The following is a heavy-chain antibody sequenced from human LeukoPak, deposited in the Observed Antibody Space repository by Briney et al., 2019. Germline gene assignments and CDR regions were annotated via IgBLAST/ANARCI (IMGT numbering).Heavy chain of an antibody. CDR2: ISSSSSTI. V-gene: IGHV3-48*01. J-gene: IGHJ4*02. Sequence: QPRGSLRLSCAASGFTFSSYSMNWVRQAPGKGLEWVSYISSSSSTIYYADSVKGRFTISRDNAKNSLYLQMNSLRAEDTAVYYCARVSDFWSGYTHDYWGQGTLVTVSS. CDR1: GFTFSSYS. CDR3: ARVSDFWSGYTHDY. D-gene: IGHD3-3*01.